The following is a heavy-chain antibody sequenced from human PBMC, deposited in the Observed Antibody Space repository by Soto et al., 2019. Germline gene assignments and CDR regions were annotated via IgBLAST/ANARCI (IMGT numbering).Heavy chain of an antibody. Sequence: GGSLRLSCAASGFTFSRSDMSWVRQAPGKGLEWVAVISYDGSNKYYADSVKGRFTISRDNSKNTLYLQMNSLRAEDTAVYYCAKDLLYSGSHHPPQYYYYGMDVWGQGTTVTVSS. J-gene: IGHJ6*02. CDR3: AKDLLYSGSHHPPQYYYYGMDV. CDR2: ISYDGSNK. V-gene: IGHV3-30*18. D-gene: IGHD1-26*01. CDR1: GFTFSRSD.